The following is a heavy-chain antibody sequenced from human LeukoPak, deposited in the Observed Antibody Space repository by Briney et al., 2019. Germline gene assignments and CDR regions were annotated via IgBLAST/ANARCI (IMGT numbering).Heavy chain of an antibody. Sequence: PSETLSLTCAVYGGSFSGYYWSWIRQPPGKGLEWIGEINHSGSTNYNPSLKSRVTISVDTSKNQFSLKLSSVTAADTAVYYCALLGGDFWSGYYPNYFDYWGQGTLVTVSS. CDR3: ALLGGDFWSGYYPNYFDY. J-gene: IGHJ4*02. CDR2: INHSGST. V-gene: IGHV4-34*01. CDR1: GGSFSGYY. D-gene: IGHD3-3*01.